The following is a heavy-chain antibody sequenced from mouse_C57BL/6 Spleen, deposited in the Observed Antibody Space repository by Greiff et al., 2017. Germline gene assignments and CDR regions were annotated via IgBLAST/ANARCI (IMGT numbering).Heavy chain of an antibody. D-gene: IGHD1-1*01. J-gene: IGHJ1*03. CDR2: IDPSDSET. V-gene: IGHV1-52*01. Sequence: VQLQQPGAELVRPGSSVKLSCKASGYTFTSYWMHWVKQRPIQGLEWIGNIDPSDSETHYNQKFKDKATLTVDKSSSTAYMQLSSLTSEDSAVYYCAREDGSSPYWYFDVWGTGTTVTVSS. CDR3: AREDGSSPYWYFDV. CDR1: GYTFTSYW.